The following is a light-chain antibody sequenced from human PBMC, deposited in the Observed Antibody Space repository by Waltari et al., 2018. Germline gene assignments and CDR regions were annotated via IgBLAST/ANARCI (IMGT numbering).Light chain of an antibody. V-gene: IGLV1-47*01. CDR3: ASWDDRLGGVL. CDR2: RNT. J-gene: IGLJ2*01. Sequence: QSVLTQPPSASGTPGQKVTMSCSGGRSDIGNNYVYWYQQLPGTTPKLLIYRNTPRPSGVPDRSSASKAGTSASLAISGLRSEDEAIYYCASWDDRLGGVLFGGGTKLTVL. CDR1: RSDIGNNY.